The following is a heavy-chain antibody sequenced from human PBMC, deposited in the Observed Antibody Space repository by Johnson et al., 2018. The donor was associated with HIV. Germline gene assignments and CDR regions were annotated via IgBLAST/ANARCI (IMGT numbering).Heavy chain of an antibody. J-gene: IGHJ3*02. CDR1: GFTFSDYC. CDR2: LSGSGGST. Sequence: VQLVESGGGLVQPGGSLRLSCAASGFTFSDYCMSWIRQAPGKGLEWVSSLSGSGGSTYYADSVKGRFTISRDNSKNTLYLQMKSLRAEDTAVYFCARDVTKDAFDIWGQGTMVTVSS. V-gene: IGHV3-23*04. CDR3: ARDVTKDAFDI. D-gene: IGHD4-17*01.